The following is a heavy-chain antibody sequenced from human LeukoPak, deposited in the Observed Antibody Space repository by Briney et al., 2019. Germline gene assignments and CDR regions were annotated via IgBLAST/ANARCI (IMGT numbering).Heavy chain of an antibody. CDR3: ARDWGTSSLYLVN. V-gene: IGHV3-30*02. CDR2: IQNDGNNK. D-gene: IGHD6-6*01. CDR1: GFPFSSNG. J-gene: IGHJ4*02. Sequence: GSLSLSCAASGFPFSSNGMHWVRQAPGKGLECVAFIQNDGNNKKYADSVKGRFTISRDNSKNTLYLQMNSLRAEDTAVYYCARDWGTSSLYLVNWGQGTLVTVSS.